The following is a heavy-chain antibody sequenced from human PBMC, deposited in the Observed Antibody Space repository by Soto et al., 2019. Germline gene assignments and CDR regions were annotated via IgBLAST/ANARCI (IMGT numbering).Heavy chain of an antibody. D-gene: IGHD6-13*01. CDR2: ISAYNGNT. Sequence: GASVKVSCKASGYTFTSYGISWVRQAPGQGLEWMGWISAYNGNTNYAQKLQGRVTMTTDTSTSTAYMELRSLRSDDTAVYYCAGDLDIAAAGNWFDPWGQGTLVTLS. J-gene: IGHJ5*02. CDR1: GYTFTSYG. CDR3: AGDLDIAAAGNWFDP. V-gene: IGHV1-18*01.